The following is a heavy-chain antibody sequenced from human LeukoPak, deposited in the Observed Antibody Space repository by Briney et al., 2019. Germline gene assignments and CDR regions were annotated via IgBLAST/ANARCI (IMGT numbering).Heavy chain of an antibody. J-gene: IGHJ3*02. CDR1: GYTFTGYY. CDR2: IIPIFGTA. D-gene: IGHD6-6*01. CDR3: ARQSEQLVPTAFDAFDI. V-gene: IGHV1-69*05. Sequence: SVKVSCKASGYTFTGYYMHWVRQAPGQGLEWMGGIIPIFGTANYAQKFQGRVTITTDESTSTAYMELSSLRSEDTAVYYCARQSEQLVPTAFDAFDIWGQGTMVTVSS.